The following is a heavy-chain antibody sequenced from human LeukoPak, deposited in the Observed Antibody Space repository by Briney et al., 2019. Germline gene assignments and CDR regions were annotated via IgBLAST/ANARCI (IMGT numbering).Heavy chain of an antibody. D-gene: IGHD3-10*01. CDR1: GGSISGSSYY. CDR3: ARVIWFGAVFDY. V-gene: IGHV4-61*02. J-gene: IGHJ4*02. CDR2: IYTSGST. Sequence: SETLSLTCTVSGGSISGSSYYWSWLRQPAGTGLEWIGRIYTSGSTNYNPSLESRVTISLDTSKNQFSLKMNSVTAADTAVYYCARVIWFGAVFDYWGQGTLVTVSS.